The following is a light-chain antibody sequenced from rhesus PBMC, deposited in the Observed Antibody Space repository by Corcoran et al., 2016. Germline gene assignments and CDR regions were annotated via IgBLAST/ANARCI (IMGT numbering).Light chain of an antibody. V-gene: IGKV1-28*01. Sequence: DIQMTQSPSSLSASVGDTVTITCRASQGISSYLNWFQQKPGKAPKLLIYAASSLESGVPSRFSGSGSGTDFTLTISSLQPEDFAAYYCLQHNSYPRTFGQGTKVEIK. CDR3: LQHNSYPRT. J-gene: IGKJ1*01. CDR2: AAS. CDR1: QGISSY.